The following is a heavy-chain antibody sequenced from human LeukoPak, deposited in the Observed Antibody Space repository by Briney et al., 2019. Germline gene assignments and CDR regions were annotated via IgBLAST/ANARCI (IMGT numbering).Heavy chain of an antibody. D-gene: IGHD3-22*01. CDR1: GYTLTELS. V-gene: IGHV1-46*01. CDR2: INPSGGST. J-gene: IGHJ4*02. CDR3: ARARNYYDSSGYYYRLLDY. Sequence: ASVKVSCKVSGYTLTELSMHWVRQAPGQGLEWMGIINPSGGSTSYAQKFQGRVTMTRDTSTSTVYMELSSLRSEDTAVYYCARARNYYDSSGYYYRLLDYWGQGTLVTVSS.